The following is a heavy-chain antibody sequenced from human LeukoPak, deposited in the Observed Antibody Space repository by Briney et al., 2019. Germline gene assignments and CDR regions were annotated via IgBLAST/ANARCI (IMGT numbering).Heavy chain of an antibody. D-gene: IGHD3-22*01. J-gene: IGHJ4*02. V-gene: IGHV3-23*01. CDR2: ISVGGGDT. CDR1: GFIFSSYV. Sequence: PGGSVRLSCEAPGFIFSSYVMGWVRQAPGKGLEWVSSISVGGGDTFTADSVKGRFTISRDNSKNTLYLQMNSLRAEDTAVYYCARGLTYYYDSSGYSDYWGQGTLVTVSS. CDR3: ARGLTYYYDSSGYSDY.